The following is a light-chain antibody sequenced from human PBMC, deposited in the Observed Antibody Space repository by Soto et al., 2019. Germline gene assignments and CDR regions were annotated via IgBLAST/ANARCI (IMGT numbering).Light chain of an antibody. CDR3: QQYGSSPWIT. V-gene: IGKV3-20*01. CDR1: QSVSSSY. J-gene: IGKJ5*01. CDR2: GAS. Sequence: EIVLTQSPGTLSLSPGERATLSCRASQSVSSSYLAWYQQKPGQAPRLLIYGASSRATGIPDRFSGSGSGTDFNITISRLEPEDFAVYYCQQYGSSPWITFGQGTRLEIK.